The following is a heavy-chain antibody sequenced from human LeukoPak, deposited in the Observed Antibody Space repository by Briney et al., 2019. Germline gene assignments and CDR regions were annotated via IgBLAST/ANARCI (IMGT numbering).Heavy chain of an antibody. D-gene: IGHD1-1*01. V-gene: IGHV3-74*01. CDR3: VRTTYGPEY. Sequence: GGSLRLSCAASGFTFSRHWVHWVRQAPGKGLAWVSRISGDGSSTSYADSVKGRFTIYRDNAKNTMYLQMNSLTVEDTAVYYCVRTTYGPEYWGQGTLVTVSS. J-gene: IGHJ4*02. CDR2: ISGDGSST. CDR1: GFTFSRHW.